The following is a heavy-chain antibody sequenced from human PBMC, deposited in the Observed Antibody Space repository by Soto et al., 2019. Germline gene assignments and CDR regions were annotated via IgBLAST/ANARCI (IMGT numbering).Heavy chain of an antibody. CDR2: IYPGDSDT. V-gene: IGHV5-51*01. D-gene: IGHD6-13*01. CDR1: GYSFTSYR. J-gene: IGHJ6*02. Sequence: GESLKITCKGSGYSFTSYRIGWVRQMQGKGLEWMGIIYPGDSDTRYSPSFQGQVTISADKSISTAYLQWSSLKASDTAMYYCARTAATGKYYYGVDVWGQGPRSPSP. CDR3: ARTAATGKYYYGVDV.